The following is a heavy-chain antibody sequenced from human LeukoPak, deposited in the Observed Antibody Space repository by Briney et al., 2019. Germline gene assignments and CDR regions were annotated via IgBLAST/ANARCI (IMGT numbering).Heavy chain of an antibody. V-gene: IGHV1-24*01. J-gene: IGHJ4*02. CDR1: GYTLTELS. CDR2: FDPEDGET. CDR3: ATADVLRFTRGFDY. Sequence: ASVKVSCKVSGYTLTELSMHWVRQAPGKGLEWMGGFDPEDGETIYAQKFQGRVTMTEDTSTDTAYMELSSLRSEDTAVYYCATADVLRFTRGFDYWGQGTLVTVSS. D-gene: IGHD3-3*01.